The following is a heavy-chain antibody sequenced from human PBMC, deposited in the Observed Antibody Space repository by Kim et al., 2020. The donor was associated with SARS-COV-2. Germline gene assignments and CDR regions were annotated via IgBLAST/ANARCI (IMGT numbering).Heavy chain of an antibody. CDR1: GFTFTGYA. V-gene: IGHV3-23*01. CDR3: MKGGWGWIWDH. Sequence: GGSLRLSCTTSGFTFTGYAMSWVRQAPGKGLEWVSSIDGSDGTTYYVDSVKGRFIISRDNSKNTLYLQMSNLRADDTAVYYCMKGGWGWIWDHLGQGTL. J-gene: IGHJ4*02. CDR2: IDGSDGTT. D-gene: IGHD2-2*03.